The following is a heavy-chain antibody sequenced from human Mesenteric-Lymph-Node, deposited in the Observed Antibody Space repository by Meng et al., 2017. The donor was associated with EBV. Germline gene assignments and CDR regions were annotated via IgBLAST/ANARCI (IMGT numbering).Heavy chain of an antibody. CDR2: IYYSGSA. V-gene: IGHV4-61*01. CDR1: GGSASSGSYY. CDR3: GRGRTYWYFDL. Sequence: GKLQESGPGLVKPSETLSLTCTVSGGSASSGSYYWSWIRQPPGKGLEWIGYIYYSGSANYNPSLKSRVTISVDTSKNQFSLKLSSVTAADTAVYYCGRGRTYWYFDLWGRGTLVTVSS. J-gene: IGHJ2*01.